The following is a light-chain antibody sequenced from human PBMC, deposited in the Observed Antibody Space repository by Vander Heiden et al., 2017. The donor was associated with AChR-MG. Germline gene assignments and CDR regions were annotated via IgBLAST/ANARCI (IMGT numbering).Light chain of an antibody. CDR1: GGSIASNY. CDR3: QSYDDTNRGV. J-gene: IGLJ2*01. V-gene: IGLV6-57*03. Sequence: FVLTQPHSASESPGTTVTISCTRSGGSIASNYVQWYQQRPGSAPTTVIFEDNHRPSGVPDRFSGSIDSSSNSASLIISGLKTEDEADYYCQSYDDTNRGVFGGGTKLTVL. CDR2: EDN.